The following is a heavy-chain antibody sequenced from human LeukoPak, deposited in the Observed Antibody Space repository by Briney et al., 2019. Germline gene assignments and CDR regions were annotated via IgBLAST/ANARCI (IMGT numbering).Heavy chain of an antibody. Sequence: GSLRLSCAASGFTFSSYWMSWVRQAPGKGLEWIGSIYYSGSTYYNPSLKSRVTISVDTSKNQFSLKLSSVTAADTAVYYCARPSVGATTDPFDYWGQGTLVTVSS. CDR2: IYYSGST. D-gene: IGHD1-26*01. J-gene: IGHJ4*02. V-gene: IGHV4-39*01. CDR1: GFTFSSYW. CDR3: ARPSVGATTDPFDY.